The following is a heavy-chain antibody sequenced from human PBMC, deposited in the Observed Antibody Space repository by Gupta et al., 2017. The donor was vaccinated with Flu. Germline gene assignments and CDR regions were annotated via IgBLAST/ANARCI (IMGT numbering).Heavy chain of an antibody. V-gene: IGHV3-23*01. J-gene: IGHJ3*02. CDR1: GFTFSSYA. CDR3: AKDFGWLGGAFDI. CDR2: ISGSGGST. D-gene: IGHD6-19*01. Sequence: EVQLLESGGGLVQPGGSLRLSCAASGFTFSSYAMSGVSQAPGKGLEWVSAISGSGGSTYYADSVKGRFTISRDNSKNTLYLQMNSLRAEDTAVYYCAKDFGWLGGAFDIWGQGTMVTVSS.